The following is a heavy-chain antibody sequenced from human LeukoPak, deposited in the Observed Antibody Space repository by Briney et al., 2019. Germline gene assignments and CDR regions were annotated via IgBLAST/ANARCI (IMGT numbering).Heavy chain of an antibody. CDR2: ISYDGSNK. CDR1: GFTFSSYA. CDR3: AKSLLTTAAGTGRAFDI. J-gene: IGHJ3*02. Sequence: PGGSLRLSCAASGFTFSSYAMHWVRQAPGKGLGWVAVISYDGSNKYYADPVKGRFTISRDNSKNTLFLQMNNLRAEDTAKYYCAKSLLTTAAGTGRAFDIWGQGTMVTVSS. D-gene: IGHD2/OR15-2a*01. V-gene: IGHV3-30-3*01.